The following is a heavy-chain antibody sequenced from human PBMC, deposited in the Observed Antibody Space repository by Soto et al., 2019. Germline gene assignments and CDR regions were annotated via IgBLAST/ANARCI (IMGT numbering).Heavy chain of an antibody. V-gene: IGHV4-30-2*01. CDR1: GGSIISGGYS. D-gene: IGHD4-17*01. CDR2: IYHSGST. J-gene: IGHJ4*02. Sequence: SETLSLTCAVSGGSIISGGYSWSLIRQPPGKGLEWIGYIYHSGSTYYNPSLKSRVTISVDTSKNQFSLKLSSVTAADTAVYYCARGRRTTVTIDYWGQGTLVTVSS. CDR3: ARGRRTTVTIDY.